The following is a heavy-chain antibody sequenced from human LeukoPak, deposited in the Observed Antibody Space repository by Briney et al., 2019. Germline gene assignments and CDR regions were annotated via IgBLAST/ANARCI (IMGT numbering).Heavy chain of an antibody. V-gene: IGHV3-30*02. D-gene: IGHD4-17*01. CDR3: AKGYGDLVAFDI. CDR2: IRYDGNNK. CDR1: GFRFSSYG. Sequence: GGSLRLSCAASGFRFSSYGMDWVRHTPGNGLEWVAVIRYDGNNKDYADSVKGRFTISRDNSKDTLYLQMNGLRVEDTAVYYCAKGYGDLVAFDIWGQGTMVTVSS. J-gene: IGHJ3*02.